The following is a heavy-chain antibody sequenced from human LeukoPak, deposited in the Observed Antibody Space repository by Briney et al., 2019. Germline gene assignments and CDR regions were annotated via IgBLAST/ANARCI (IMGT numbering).Heavy chain of an antibody. Sequence: GASVKVSCKASGGTFSSYAISCVRQAPAPGQGLEWMGWTNPNSGDTNYAQKFQGRVTMTRDTSISTAYMELNRLRSDDTAIYYCAAAGRSYCSGGTCYSDLNDAFDIWSQGTMVTVSS. J-gene: IGHJ3*02. V-gene: IGHV1-2*02. D-gene: IGHD2-15*01. CDR1: GGTFSSYA. CDR2: TNPNSGDT. CDR3: AAAGRSYCSGGTCYSDLNDAFDI.